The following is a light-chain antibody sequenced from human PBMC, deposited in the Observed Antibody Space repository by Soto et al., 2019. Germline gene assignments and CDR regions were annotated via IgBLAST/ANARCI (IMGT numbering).Light chain of an antibody. CDR3: QQHKDWPAT. CDR2: GAS. J-gene: IGKJ1*01. CDR1: QTVSSN. Sequence: EIVMTQSPATLSVSPGETATLSCRASQTVSSNLAWYHQKPGQAPRLLIYGASTRATGIPARFSGSGSGTEFTLTISILKSEDFAVYYCQQHKDWPATFGQGTKVEIK. V-gene: IGKV3-15*01.